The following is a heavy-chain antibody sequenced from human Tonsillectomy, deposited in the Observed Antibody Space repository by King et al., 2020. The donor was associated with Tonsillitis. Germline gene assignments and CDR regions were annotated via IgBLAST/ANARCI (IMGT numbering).Heavy chain of an antibody. Sequence: VQLVESGGGLVQPGGSLRLSCAASGFTFSNYAMTWVRQAPGKGLEWVSEISGSGGSTYYADSVKGPFTISRDNSKNTLYLQMHSLRTEDTAVYYCAKDGAVDVHYYYYMDVWGKGTTVTVSS. CDR1: GFTFSNYA. CDR3: AKDGAVDVHYYYYMDV. V-gene: IGHV3-23*04. CDR2: ISGSGGST. D-gene: IGHD2-8*02. J-gene: IGHJ6*03.